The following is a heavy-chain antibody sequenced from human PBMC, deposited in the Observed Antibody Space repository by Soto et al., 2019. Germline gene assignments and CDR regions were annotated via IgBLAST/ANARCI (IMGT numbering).Heavy chain of an antibody. V-gene: IGHV1-69*12. CDR3: ARTRTTVKVVAAPGDY. CDR1: GGTFSSYA. D-gene: IGHD2-15*01. J-gene: IGHJ4*02. Sequence: QVQLVQSGAEVKKPGSSVKVSCKAFGGTFSSYAISWVRQAPGQGLEWMGGIIPIFGTANYAQKFQGRVTITADESTSTDYMELSSLRSEDTAVYYCARTRTTVKVVAAPGDYWGQGTLVTVSS. CDR2: IIPIFGTA.